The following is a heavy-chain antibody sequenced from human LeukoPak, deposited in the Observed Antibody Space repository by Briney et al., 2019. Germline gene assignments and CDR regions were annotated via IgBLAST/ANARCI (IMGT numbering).Heavy chain of an antibody. CDR2: TNTDGSST. Sequence: GGSLSLPCAASGFSFSSYWVHWVRQAPGKGLVWVSGTNTDGSSTMYADSVKGRFTIARDNAKNTLYLQMNSLRAEDTAVYYCYGANADYWGQETLLTPSS. V-gene: IGHV3-74*03. CDR3: YGANADY. D-gene: IGHD4-23*01. CDR1: GFSFSSYW. J-gene: IGHJ4*03.